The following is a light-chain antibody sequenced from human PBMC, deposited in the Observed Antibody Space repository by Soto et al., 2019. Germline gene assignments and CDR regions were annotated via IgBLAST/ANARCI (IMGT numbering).Light chain of an antibody. CDR3: QQSYSSWT. V-gene: IGKV1-39*01. J-gene: IGKJ1*01. CDR2: AAS. Sequence: DIQITQSPSSLSASVGDRVTLTCRAGQSIHNYLSWYQQKPGKPPKLLIYAASSLQGGVPSRLSASRSGTDFTLTIRSLKPEDFATYYCQQSYSSWTFGQGTKVDI. CDR1: QSIHNY.